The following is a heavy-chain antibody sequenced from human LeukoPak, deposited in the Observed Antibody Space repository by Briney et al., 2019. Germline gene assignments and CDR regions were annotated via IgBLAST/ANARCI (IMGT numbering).Heavy chain of an antibody. D-gene: IGHD4-17*01. CDR3: ARSVVTTTGGKSYYYYYYMDV. V-gene: IGHV1-69*13. CDR2: IIPIFGTA. Sequence: ASVKVSCKASGGTFSSYAISWVRQAPGQGLEWMGGIIPIFGTANYAQKFQGRVTITADESTSTAYMELSSLRSEDTAVYYCARSVVTTTGGKSYYYYYYMDVWGKGTTVTVSS. CDR1: GGTFSSYA. J-gene: IGHJ6*03.